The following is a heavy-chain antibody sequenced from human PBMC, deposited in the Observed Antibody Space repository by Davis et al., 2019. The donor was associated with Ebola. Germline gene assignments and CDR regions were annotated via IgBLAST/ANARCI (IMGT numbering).Heavy chain of an antibody. J-gene: IGHJ4*02. CDR2: ISDDGNND. CDR1: GFTFNDYS. Sequence: GGSLRLSCAASGFTFNDYSMHWVRQAPGKGLEWVAIISDDGNNDYYADSVKGRFTISRDNSKNTLYLQMNSLRAEDTAVYYCAKDQFSTIEAGGGFDYWGQGTLVTVSS. D-gene: IGHD2-8*02. CDR3: AKDQFSTIEAGGGFDY. V-gene: IGHV3-30-3*01.